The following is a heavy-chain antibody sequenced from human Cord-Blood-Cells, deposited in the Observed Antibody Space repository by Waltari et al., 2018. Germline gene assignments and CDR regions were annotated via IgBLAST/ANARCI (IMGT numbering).Heavy chain of an antibody. CDR2: ISYDGSNE. D-gene: IGHD3-10*01. Sequence: QLPLVASGAGAVKPGRSMRLFGAASGFSCSHYAKPLFLQAPCKGLEWVAVISYDGSNEYYADSVKGRFTMSRDNSKNTLYLQMNSLRAEDTAVYDCARDYYGSGSYFDYWGQGTLVTVSS. CDR1: GFSCSHYA. CDR3: ARDYYGSGSYFDY. V-gene: IGHV3-30*04. J-gene: IGHJ4*02.